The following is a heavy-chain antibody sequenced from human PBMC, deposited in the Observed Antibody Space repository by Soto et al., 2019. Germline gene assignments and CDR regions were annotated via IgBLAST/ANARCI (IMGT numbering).Heavy chain of an antibody. V-gene: IGHV3-23*01. CDR3: AKDASVAGMMVFDY. CDR1: GFTFSSYA. Sequence: VESQIISGAASGFTFSSYARSWVRQAPGKGLEWVSAISGSGGSTYYADSVKGRFTISRDNSKNTLYLQMNSLRAEDTAVYYCAKDASVAGMMVFDYWGQGTLVTVSS. CDR2: ISGSGGST. D-gene: IGHD6-19*01. J-gene: IGHJ4*02.